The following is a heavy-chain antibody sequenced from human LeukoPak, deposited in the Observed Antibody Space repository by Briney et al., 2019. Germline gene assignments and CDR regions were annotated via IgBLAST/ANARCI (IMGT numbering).Heavy chain of an antibody. Sequence: GASVKVSCKASGYTFTGYYMHWVRQAPGQGLEWMGWINPNSGGTNYAQKFQGRVTMTRDTSISTAYMELSRLRSDDTAVYYCARDVAASYYYYYYMDVWGKGTTVTVSS. V-gene: IGHV1-2*02. CDR1: GYTFTGYY. J-gene: IGHJ6*03. CDR3: ARDVAASYYYYYYMDV. D-gene: IGHD6-13*01. CDR2: INPNSGGT.